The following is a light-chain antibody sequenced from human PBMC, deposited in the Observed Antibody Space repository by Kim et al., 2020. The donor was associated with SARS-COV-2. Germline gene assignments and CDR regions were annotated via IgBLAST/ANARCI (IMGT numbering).Light chain of an antibody. CDR2: GAS. J-gene: IGKJ1*01. V-gene: IGKV3-15*01. CDR3: QQYNNWLSWT. Sequence: EIVMTQSPAILSVSPGERATLSRRASQSISNNLAWYQQKPGQAPRLLIYGASTRATGIPARFSGRGSGTEFTLTISSLQSEDFAVYYCQQYNNWLSWTFGQGTKVDIK. CDR1: QSISNN.